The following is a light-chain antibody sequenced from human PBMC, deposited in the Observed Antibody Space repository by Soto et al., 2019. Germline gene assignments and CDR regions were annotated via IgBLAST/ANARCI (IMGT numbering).Light chain of an antibody. J-gene: IGLJ1*01. Sequence: QSVLTQPPSASGTPGQRVTISCSGSSSNIGINAVNWYQQLPGTAPKLLMYDNNQRPSWVPDRVSGSKSGTSASLAISGLQSDDEADYYCASWDDSLNGLLFGTGTKLTVL. CDR2: DNN. CDR3: ASWDDSLNGLL. V-gene: IGLV1-44*01. CDR1: SSNIGINA.